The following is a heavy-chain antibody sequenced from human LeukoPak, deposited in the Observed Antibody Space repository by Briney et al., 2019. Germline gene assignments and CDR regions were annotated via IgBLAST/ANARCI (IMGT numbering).Heavy chain of an antibody. J-gene: IGHJ4*02. CDR2: TYYRFKWYY. D-gene: IGHD2-2*02. V-gene: IGHV6-1*01. CDR1: GDSVSSNNGA. CDR3: ARDEGATGWYTFDY. Sequence: SQILSLTCDISGDSVSSNNGAWNWIRQSPSRGLEWVGRTYYRFKWYYDYATSLQGRISISQDTSRNQFSLHLSSVTPEDTAIYYCARDEGATGWYTFDYWGQGILVTVSS.